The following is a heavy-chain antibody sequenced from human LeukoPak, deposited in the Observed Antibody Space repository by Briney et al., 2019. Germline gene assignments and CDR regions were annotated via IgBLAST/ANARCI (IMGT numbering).Heavy chain of an antibody. J-gene: IGHJ3*02. D-gene: IGHD3-3*01. V-gene: IGHV3-33*03. CDR2: IWYDGSNE. CDR3: ARLYDFWSGYSNDALDI. Sequence: PGRSLRLSCAASGFIFSNYGMPWVRQAPGKGLEWVAVIWYDGSNEYYADSVKGRFTISRDNSNNTVFLQLNSLRAEDTALYYCARLYDFWSGYSNDALDIWGQGTMVTVSS. CDR1: GFIFSNYG.